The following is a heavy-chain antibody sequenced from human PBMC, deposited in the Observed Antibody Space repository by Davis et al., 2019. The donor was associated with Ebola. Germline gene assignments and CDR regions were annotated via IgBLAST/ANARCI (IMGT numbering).Heavy chain of an antibody. CDR3: ARGWLRGGLDV. J-gene: IGHJ6*04. CDR2: TYYSSKWYK. D-gene: IGHD5-18*01. CDR1: GDSVSSGG. Sequence: HSQTLSLTCAISGDSVSSGGWNWIRQSPSTGLESLVRTYYSSKWYKDYAVAVKSRITINPDTSKNQFSLQLNSVTPEDTALYYCARGWLRGGLDVWGEGTTVTVSS. V-gene: IGHV6-1*01.